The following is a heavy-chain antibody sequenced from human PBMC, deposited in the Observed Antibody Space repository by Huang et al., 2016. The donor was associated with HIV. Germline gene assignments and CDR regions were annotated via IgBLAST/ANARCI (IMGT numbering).Heavy chain of an antibody. Sequence: QLQLVESGGGVVQPGRSLRISCAASGFTFSSYGRHWVRQAPGKGLEWVAVISYDAKTNYYADSVKGRFRISRDNSKTTVYLQLNSLRVEDTAVYYCAKGGSAAAVLDFWGQGTLVTVSS. V-gene: IGHV3-30*18. J-gene: IGHJ4*02. CDR1: GFTFSSYG. CDR2: ISYDAKTN. CDR3: AKGGSAAAVLDF. D-gene: IGHD6-13*01.